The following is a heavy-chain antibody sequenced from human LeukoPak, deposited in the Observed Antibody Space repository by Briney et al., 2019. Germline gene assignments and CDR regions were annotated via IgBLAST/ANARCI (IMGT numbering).Heavy chain of an antibody. D-gene: IGHD5-18*01. V-gene: IGHV3-21*01. Sequence: PGGSLRLSCAASGFTFSSYSMNWVRQAPGKGLEWVSSISSSSSYIYYADSVKGRFTISRDNAKNSLYLQMNSLRAEDTAVYYCAKEGGYSYGAFGYWGQGTLVTVSS. CDR3: AKEGGYSYGAFGY. CDR2: ISSSSSYI. J-gene: IGHJ4*02. CDR1: GFTFSSYS.